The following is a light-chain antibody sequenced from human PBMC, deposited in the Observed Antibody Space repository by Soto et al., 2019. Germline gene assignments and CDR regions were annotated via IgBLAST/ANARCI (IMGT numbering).Light chain of an antibody. CDR1: QTISSS. V-gene: IGKV1-39*01. CDR2: AAS. CDR3: QQSYSSPQMYT. Sequence: DIQMTQSPSSLSASVGDRVTITCRASQTISSSLNWYQQKPGKAPDLLIYAASNLQSGVLSRFSGSGSGSDFTLTISSLQPEDFATYYCQQSYSSPQMYTFGQGTRLEIK. J-gene: IGKJ2*01.